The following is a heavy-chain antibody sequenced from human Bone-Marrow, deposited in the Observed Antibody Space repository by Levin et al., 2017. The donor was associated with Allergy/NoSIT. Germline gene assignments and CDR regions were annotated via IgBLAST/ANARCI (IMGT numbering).Heavy chain of an antibody. V-gene: IGHV3-11*01. D-gene: IGHD2/OR15-2a*01. CDR2: ISNNGDSI. Sequence: GGSLRLSCVASGLTLTDVYMSWIRQAPGRGLEWVSNISNNGDSIKYADSVKGRFTISRDNAKNSVYLQMNTLRPEDTALYYCARARGLGPGGHFHPWGQGTLVTVSS. CDR1: GLTLTDVY. CDR3: ARARGLGPGGHFHP. J-gene: IGHJ5*02.